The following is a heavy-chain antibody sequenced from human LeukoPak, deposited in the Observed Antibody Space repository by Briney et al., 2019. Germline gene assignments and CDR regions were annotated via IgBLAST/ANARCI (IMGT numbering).Heavy chain of an antibody. D-gene: IGHD1-26*01. CDR1: GYXFNNYW. Sequence: GESLKISCNGSGYXFNNYWIGWVRQMPGKGLEWMGIIYPGDSDTRYSPSFQGQVTISADKSISTAYLQWSSLKASDSAMYYCARHQIVGATRSPFDYWGQGTLVTVSS. CDR2: IYPGDSDT. J-gene: IGHJ4*02. CDR3: ARHQIVGATRSPFDY. V-gene: IGHV5-51*01.